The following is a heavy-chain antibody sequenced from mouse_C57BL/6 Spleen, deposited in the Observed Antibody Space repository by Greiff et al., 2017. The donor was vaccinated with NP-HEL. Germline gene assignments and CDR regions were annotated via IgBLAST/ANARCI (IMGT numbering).Heavy chain of an antibody. Sequence: EVKLQESGGGLVKPGGSLKLSCAASGFTFSSYAMSWVRQTPEKRLEWVATISDGGSYTYYPDNVKGRFTISRDNAKNNLYLQMSHLKSEDTAMYYCAREPYYYGSSLFAYWGQGTLVTVSA. V-gene: IGHV5-4*01. CDR2: ISDGGSYT. CDR1: GFTFSSYA. D-gene: IGHD1-1*01. CDR3: AREPYYYGSSLFAY. J-gene: IGHJ3*01.